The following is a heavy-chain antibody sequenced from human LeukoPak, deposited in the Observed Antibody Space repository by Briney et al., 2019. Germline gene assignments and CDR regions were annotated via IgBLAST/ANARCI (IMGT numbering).Heavy chain of an antibody. CDR2: INAGNGNT. Sequence: ASVTVSFTSSGYTFTIYAMHWVRQAPGQRLEWMGWINAGNGNTKYSQKFQGRVTITRDTSASTAYMELSSLRSEDTALYYCARDHYDYVWGSYLFGYWGQGTLVTVSS. CDR3: ARDHYDYVWGSYLFGY. D-gene: IGHD3-16*02. V-gene: IGHV1-3*01. J-gene: IGHJ4*02. CDR1: GYTFTIYA.